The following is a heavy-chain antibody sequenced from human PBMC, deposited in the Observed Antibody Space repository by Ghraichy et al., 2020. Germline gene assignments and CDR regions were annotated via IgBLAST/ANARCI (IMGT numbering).Heavy chain of an antibody. V-gene: IGHV3-23*01. Sequence: GGSLRLSCAASGFTFSSYSMRWVRQAPGKGLEWVSAISGSGGSTYYADSVKGRFTISRDNSKNTLYLQMNSLRAEDTAVYYCAKVRSSGWLKLDYWGQGTLVTVSS. J-gene: IGHJ4*02. CDR1: GFTFSSYS. D-gene: IGHD6-19*01. CDR3: AKVRSSGWLKLDY. CDR2: ISGSGGST.